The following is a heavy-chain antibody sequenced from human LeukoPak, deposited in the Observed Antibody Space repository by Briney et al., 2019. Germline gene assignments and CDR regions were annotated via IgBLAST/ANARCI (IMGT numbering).Heavy chain of an antibody. D-gene: IGHD4-17*01. J-gene: IGHJ5*02. V-gene: IGHV3-23*01. Sequence: GGSLRLSCAASGFTFSTYAMSWVRQAPGKGLEWVSAIDGNAAATYYVDSVKGRFTISRDNSKNTLYLQMSSLRAEDTAIYYCATVTIGRVSWGQGTLVTVSS. CDR3: ATVTIGRVS. CDR1: GFTFSTYA. CDR2: IDGNAAAT.